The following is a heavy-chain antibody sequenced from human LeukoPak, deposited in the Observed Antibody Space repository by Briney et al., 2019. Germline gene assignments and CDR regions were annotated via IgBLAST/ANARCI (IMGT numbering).Heavy chain of an antibody. CDR2: INPNGGDT. CDR1: GYTFSAYF. D-gene: IGHD6-13*01. V-gene: IGHV1-2*06. Sequence: ASVKVSCKASGYTFSAYFIHWVRQAPGQGLEWMGRINPNGGDTNYAQKFQGRVTMTGDTSISTAYMELSSLRSDDTAMYYCARVGFTSSWSNFDYWGQGTLVTVSS. J-gene: IGHJ4*02. CDR3: ARVGFTSSWSNFDY.